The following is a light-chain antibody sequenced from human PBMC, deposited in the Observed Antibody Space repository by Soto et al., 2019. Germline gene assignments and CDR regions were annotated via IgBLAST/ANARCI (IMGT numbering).Light chain of an antibody. CDR2: EVS. Sequence: QSALTQPPSASGSPGQSVTISCTGTSSDVGGYNYISWYQQHPGKAPKLIIYEVSKRPSGVPDRFSGSKSGNTASLTVSGLKAEDEADYYCSSYAGSNIVVFGGGTKLTVL. J-gene: IGLJ2*01. CDR1: SSDVGGYNY. CDR3: SSYAGSNIVV. V-gene: IGLV2-8*01.